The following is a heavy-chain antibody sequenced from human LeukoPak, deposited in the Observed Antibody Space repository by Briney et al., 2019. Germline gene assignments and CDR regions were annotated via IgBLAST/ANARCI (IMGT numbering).Heavy chain of an antibody. CDR3: ARPPNPYSGYDLGFYFDY. CDR1: GFTVSSNY. Sequence: GGSLRLSCAASGFTVSSNYMSWVRQAPGKGLEWVSVIYSGGSTYYADSVKGRFTISRDNSKNTLYLQMNSLRAEDTAVYYCARPPNPYSGYDLGFYFDYWGQGTLVTVSS. V-gene: IGHV3-53*05. J-gene: IGHJ4*02. D-gene: IGHD5-12*01. CDR2: IYSGGST.